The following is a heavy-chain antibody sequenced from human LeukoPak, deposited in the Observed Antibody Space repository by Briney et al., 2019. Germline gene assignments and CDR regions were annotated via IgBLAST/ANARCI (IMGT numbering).Heavy chain of an antibody. CDR1: GFTFRSYE. D-gene: IGHD2-15*01. J-gene: IGHJ4*02. Sequence: GGSLRLSCEDSGFTFRSYEMNWVRQAPGKGLEWVSYISSSGSTIYYADSVKGRFTISRDNAKNSLYLQMNSLRAEDTAVYYCARDLEEYCSGGSCSLFDYWGQGTLVTVSS. CDR2: ISSSGSTI. V-gene: IGHV3-48*03. CDR3: ARDLEEYCSGGSCSLFDY.